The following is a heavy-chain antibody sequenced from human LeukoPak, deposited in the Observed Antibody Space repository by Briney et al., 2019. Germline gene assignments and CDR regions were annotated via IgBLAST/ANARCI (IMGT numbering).Heavy chain of an antibody. CDR1: GGTFSSYA. D-gene: IGHD6-6*01. CDR3: ASRHSSEYYYYGMDV. Sequence: SVKVSCKASGGTFSSYAISWVRQAPGQGLEWMGGIIPIFGTANYAQKFQGRVTFTADKSTSTAYMELSSLRSEDTAVYYCASRHSSEYYYYGMDVWGQGTTVTVSS. V-gene: IGHV1-69*06. CDR2: IIPIFGTA. J-gene: IGHJ6*02.